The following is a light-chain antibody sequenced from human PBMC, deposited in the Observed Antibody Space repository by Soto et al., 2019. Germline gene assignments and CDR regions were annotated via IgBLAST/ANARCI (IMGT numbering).Light chain of an antibody. CDR2: DAS. V-gene: IGKV3-11*01. Sequence: ETVLTQSPATLSLSPGERATLSCRASQSAGNYLAWYQQRPGQAPRLLIYDASVRATGVSARFSGSGSGTDLTLTISSLEPEDFATYYCQQFYSAPITFGQGTRLEIK. CDR1: QSAGNY. J-gene: IGKJ5*01. CDR3: QQFYSAPIT.